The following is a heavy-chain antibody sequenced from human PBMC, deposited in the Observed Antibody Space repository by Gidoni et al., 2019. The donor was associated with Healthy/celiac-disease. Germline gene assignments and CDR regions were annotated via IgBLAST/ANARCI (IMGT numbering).Heavy chain of an antibody. CDR2: IYYSGRT. D-gene: IGHD2-8*01. J-gene: IGHJ4*02. CDR3: ARRNFSQYCTNGVCRSSWPFDY. V-gene: IGHV4-39*01. Sequence: QLQLQESGPGLVKPSETLSLTCTVSGGSISSSSYYWGWIRQPPGKGLEWIGSIYYSGRTYYNPSLKSRVTISVDTSKNQFSLKLSSVTAADTAVYYCARRNFSQYCTNGVCRSSWPFDYWGQGTLVTVSS. CDR1: GGSISSSSYY.